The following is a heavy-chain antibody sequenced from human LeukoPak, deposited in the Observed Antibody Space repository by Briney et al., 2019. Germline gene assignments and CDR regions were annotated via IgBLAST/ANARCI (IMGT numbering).Heavy chain of an antibody. J-gene: IGHJ4*02. CDR1: GYTFTGYY. D-gene: IGHD3-22*01. V-gene: IGHV1-2*02. CDR3: ARPLFFFDSSNYDY. CDR2: INPNSGGT. Sequence: GASVKVSCQASGYTFTGYYIHWVRQAPGQGLEWMGWINPNSGGTNFAQKFQGRVTMTRDTTISTAYMELSGLSSDDTAVYFCARPLFFFDSSNYDYWGQGTQVTVSS.